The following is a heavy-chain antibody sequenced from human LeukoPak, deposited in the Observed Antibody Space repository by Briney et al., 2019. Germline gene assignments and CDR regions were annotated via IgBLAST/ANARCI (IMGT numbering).Heavy chain of an antibody. V-gene: IGHV3-48*01. CDR1: GFTFSSYS. Sequence: PGGSLRLSCAASGFTFSSYSMNWVRQAPGKGLEWVSYISSSSSTIYYADSVKGRFTISRDNAKNSLYLQMNSLRAEDTAVYYCARDEMSGSYRPHKMDYWGQGTLVTVSS. J-gene: IGHJ4*02. CDR2: ISSSSSTI. D-gene: IGHD1-26*01. CDR3: ARDEMSGSYRPHKMDY.